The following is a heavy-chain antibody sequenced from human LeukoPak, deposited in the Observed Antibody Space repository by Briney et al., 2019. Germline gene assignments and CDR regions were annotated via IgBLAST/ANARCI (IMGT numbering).Heavy chain of an antibody. J-gene: IGHJ4*02. Sequence: PGRSLRLSCAASGFTFSSYAMHWVRQAPGKGLEWVAVISYDGSNKYYADSVKGRFTISRDNSKNTLYLQMNSLRAEDTAVYYCAREGVVAAAGLDYWGQGTLVTVSS. CDR3: AREGVVAAAGLDY. CDR2: ISYDGSNK. CDR1: GFTFSSYA. V-gene: IGHV3-30*04. D-gene: IGHD6-13*01.